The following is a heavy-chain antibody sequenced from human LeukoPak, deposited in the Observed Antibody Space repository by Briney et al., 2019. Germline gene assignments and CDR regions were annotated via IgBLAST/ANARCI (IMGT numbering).Heavy chain of an antibody. D-gene: IGHD4-23*01. CDR2: ISHDTSNK. CDR3: AKDLCSTVVTPLCWYFDL. J-gene: IGHJ2*01. CDR1: GFTFSSYG. Sequence: GGSLRLSCAASGFTFSSYGMHWVRQAPGKGLEWVAVISHDTSNKYYADSVKGRFTISRDNSKNTLYLQMNSLRAEDTAVYYCAKDLCSTVVTPLCWYFDLWGRGTLVTVSS. V-gene: IGHV3-30*18.